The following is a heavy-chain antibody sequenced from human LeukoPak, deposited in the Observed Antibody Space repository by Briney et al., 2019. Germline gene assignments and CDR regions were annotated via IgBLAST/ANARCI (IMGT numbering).Heavy chain of an antibody. Sequence: PPGTLSLTCGVSGGSIDITNYWSWVRQAPGEVLEWSGEFYHSGTTNYNPSLRSRVTMFLDRANNQFSLSLTSVTAADSAVYYGATAPILRGEGGEHYKYGMDVGGQGPTVIVS. V-gene: IGHV4-4*03. CDR1: GGSIDITNY. CDR2: FYHSGTT. D-gene: IGHD2-2*02. J-gene: IGHJ6*02. CDR3: ATAPILRGEGGEHYKYGMDV.